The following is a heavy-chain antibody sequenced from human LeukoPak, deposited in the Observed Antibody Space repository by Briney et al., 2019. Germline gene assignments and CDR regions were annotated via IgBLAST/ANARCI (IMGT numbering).Heavy chain of an antibody. CDR3: AGKDFGTQNFDF. J-gene: IGHJ4*02. Sequence: SGTLSLTCDVSGGSITNSKWWTWLRPPPGKGLEWIGEIYHSGSSNYNPSLRSRVTISVDKSKNQFSLKLYSVTAADTALYYCAGKDFGTQNFDFWGQGTLVTVSS. CDR1: GGSITNSKW. D-gene: IGHD3-10*01. V-gene: IGHV4-4*02. CDR2: IYHSGSS.